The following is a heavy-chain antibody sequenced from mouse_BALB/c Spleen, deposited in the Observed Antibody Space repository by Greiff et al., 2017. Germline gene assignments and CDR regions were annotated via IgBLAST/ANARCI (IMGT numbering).Heavy chain of an antibody. J-gene: IGHJ4*01. CDR2: IYPSDSYT. V-gene: IGHV1-69*02. CDR3: TRLDGSRGMDY. CDR1: GYTFTSYW. D-gene: IGHD1-1*01. Sequence: QVQLQQPGAELVRPGASVKLSCKASGYTFTSYWINWVKQRPGQGLEWIGNIYPSDSYTNYNQKFKDKATLTVDKSSSTAYMQLSSPTSEDSAVYYRTRLDGSRGMDYWGQGTSVTVSS.